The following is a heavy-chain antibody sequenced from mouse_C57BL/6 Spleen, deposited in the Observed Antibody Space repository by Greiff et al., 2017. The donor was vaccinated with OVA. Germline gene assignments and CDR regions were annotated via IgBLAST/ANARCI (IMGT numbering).Heavy chain of an antibody. CDR2: IHPNSGST. CDR3: ARDYGSSPLYAMDY. Sequence: QVQLQQPGAELVKPGASVKLSCKASGYTFTSYWMHWVKQRPGQGLEWIGMIHPNSGSTNYNEKFKSKATLTVDKSSSTAYMQLSSLTSEDSAVYYCARDYGSSPLYAMDYWGQGTSVTVSS. J-gene: IGHJ4*01. CDR1: GYTFTSYW. V-gene: IGHV1-64*01. D-gene: IGHD1-1*01.